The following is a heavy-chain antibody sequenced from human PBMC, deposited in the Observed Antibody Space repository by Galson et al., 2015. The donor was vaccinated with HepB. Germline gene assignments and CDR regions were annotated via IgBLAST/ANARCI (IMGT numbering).Heavy chain of an antibody. D-gene: IGHD3-22*01. Sequence: PALVKPTQTLTLTCIFSEFSLTTSGVGVGWIRQPPGKALEWLALIYWDDDKRYNPSLKSRLTITKDTSKNQVVLTMTNMDPVDTATYYCAHSDNSIGYFLFDYWGQGTLVTVSS. CDR1: EFSLTTSGVG. CDR3: AHSDNSIGYFLFDY. CDR2: IYWDDDK. V-gene: IGHV2-5*02. J-gene: IGHJ4*02.